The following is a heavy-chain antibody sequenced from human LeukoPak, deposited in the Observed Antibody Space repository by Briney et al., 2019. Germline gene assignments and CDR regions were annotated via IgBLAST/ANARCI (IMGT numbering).Heavy chain of an antibody. CDR1: GFTFSSYA. J-gene: IGHJ4*02. V-gene: IGHV3-23*01. CDR2: ISGSGGST. Sequence: GGSLRLSCAASGFTFSSYAMSWVRQAPGEGLEWDSAISGSGGSTYYADAVKGRFTISKANSKNTLYLQMNSLRAEDTAVYYCAKETSWNYGPGDYWGQGTLVTVSS. D-gene: IGHD1-7*01. CDR3: AKETSWNYGPGDY.